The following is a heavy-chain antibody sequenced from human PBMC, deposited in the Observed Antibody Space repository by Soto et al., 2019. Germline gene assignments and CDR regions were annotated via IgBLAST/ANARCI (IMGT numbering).Heavy chain of an antibody. V-gene: IGHV5-10-1*01. CDR2: IDPSDSYT. Sequence: GESLKISCKGSGYSFTSYWISWVRQMPGKGLEWMGRIDPSDSYTKYSPSFEGHVTISTYESISTAYLQWSSLKASDTAMYYCARRREGSSRGDYYDMDVWGQGTTVTVSS. CDR1: GYSFTSYW. J-gene: IGHJ6*02. CDR3: ARRREGSSRGDYYDMDV. D-gene: IGHD6-13*01.